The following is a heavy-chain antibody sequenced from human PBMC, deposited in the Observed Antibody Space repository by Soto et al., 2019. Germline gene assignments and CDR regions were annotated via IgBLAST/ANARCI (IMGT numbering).Heavy chain of an antibody. D-gene: IGHD3-22*01. J-gene: IGHJ5*02. CDR3: ARGVYYYDSSGYYLNWFDP. CDR2: ISAYNGNT. Sequence: GASVKVSCKASGYTFTSYGISWVRQAPGQGLEWMGWISAYNGNTNYAQKLQGRVTMTTDTSTSTAYMELRSLRSDDTAVYYCARGVYYYDSSGYYLNWFDPWGQGTLVTVSS. V-gene: IGHV1-18*01. CDR1: GYTFTSYG.